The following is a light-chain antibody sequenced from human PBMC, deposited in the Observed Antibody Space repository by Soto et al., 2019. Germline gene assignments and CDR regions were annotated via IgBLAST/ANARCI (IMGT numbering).Light chain of an antibody. CDR3: ATWDDALNGPQ. Sequence: QYVLTQPPSASGTPRQRVTISCAGSRFNVGRNAVSWYQQVPGMAPKLLVFATDKRPSGVPDRFSGSASGASASLAISGLQSEDEADYYCATWDDALNGPQFGGGTKLTVL. V-gene: IGLV1-44*01. CDR1: RFNVGRNA. CDR2: ATD. J-gene: IGLJ2*01.